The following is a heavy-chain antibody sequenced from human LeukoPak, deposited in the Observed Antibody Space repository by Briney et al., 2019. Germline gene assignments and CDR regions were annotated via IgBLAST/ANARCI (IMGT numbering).Heavy chain of an antibody. CDR3: VGGYDSSGRDY. D-gene: IGHD3-22*01. CDR1: GYTFTSYG. J-gene: IGHJ4*02. V-gene: IGHV1-2*02. Sequence: ASVKVSCKASGYTFTSYGISWGRQAPGQGLEWMGWINPNSGGTNYAQKFKGRVTMTRDTSISKAYMELGRLRSDDTAVYYCVGGYDSSGRDYWGQGTLVTVSS. CDR2: INPNSGGT.